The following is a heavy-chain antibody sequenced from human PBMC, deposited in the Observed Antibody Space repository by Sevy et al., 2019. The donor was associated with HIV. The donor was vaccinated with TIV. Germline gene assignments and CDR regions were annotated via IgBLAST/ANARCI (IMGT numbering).Heavy chain of an antibody. CDR2: ISGSGGST. D-gene: IGHD3-10*01. CDR1: GFTFSSYA. Sequence: GGSLRLSCAASGFTFSSYAMSWVRQAPGKGLEWVSAISGSGGSTYYADSVKGRITISRDNSKNTLYMQMNSLRAVDTCVYFCAKRITMVRGVSYWGQGTLVTVSS. J-gene: IGHJ4*02. V-gene: IGHV3-23*01. CDR3: AKRITMVRGVSY.